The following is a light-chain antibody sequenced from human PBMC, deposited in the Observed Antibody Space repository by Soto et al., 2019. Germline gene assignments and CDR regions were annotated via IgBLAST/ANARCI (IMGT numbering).Light chain of an antibody. CDR2: GAS. J-gene: IGKJ4*01. CDR3: QQYNSS. V-gene: IGKV3-15*01. CDR1: QSVSSN. Sequence: EIVMTQSPATLSVSPGERATLSCRASQSVSSNLAWYQQKPGQAPRLLIYGASTRATGIPARFSGSGSGTEFTLTISSLQPDDFATYYCQQYNSSFGGGTKVDIK.